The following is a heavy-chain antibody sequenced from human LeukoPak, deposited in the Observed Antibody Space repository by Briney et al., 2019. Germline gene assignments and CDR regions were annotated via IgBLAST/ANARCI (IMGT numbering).Heavy chain of an antibody. D-gene: IGHD4-17*01. CDR2: INPSSGGT. CDR3: ARALHYGDYDGY. Sequence: ASVKVSCKTSGYTFIGYYVHWVRQAPGQGLEWMGRINPSSGGTNYAQKFQGRVTMTRDTSISTAYMELSRLKSDDTAVYYCARALHYGDYDGYWGQGTLVTVSS. CDR1: GYTFIGYY. V-gene: IGHV1-2*06. J-gene: IGHJ4*02.